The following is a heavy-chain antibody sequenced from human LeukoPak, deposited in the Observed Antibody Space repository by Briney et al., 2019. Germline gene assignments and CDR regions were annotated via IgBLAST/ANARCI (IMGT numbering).Heavy chain of an antibody. V-gene: IGHV4-59*01. CDR2: IYSSETT. Sequence: PSETLSLTCTVSGGSIRGYYWSWIWQPPGKGLEWIGYIYSSETTNYNPSLKSRVTISVDTSKNQFSLKLNSVTTADTAVYYCARPAAGYNDRPFDHWGQGTLVTVSS. CDR1: GGSIRGYY. CDR3: ARPAAGYNDRPFDH. D-gene: IGHD3-22*01. J-gene: IGHJ4*02.